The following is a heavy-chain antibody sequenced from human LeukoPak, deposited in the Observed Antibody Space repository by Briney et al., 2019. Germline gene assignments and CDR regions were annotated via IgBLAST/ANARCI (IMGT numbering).Heavy chain of an antibody. Sequence: GGSLRLSCEASGFTFSDYAMSWVRQAPGKGLEWVSAISGSGGSTYYADSVKGRFTISRDNSKNTLYLQMNSLRAEDTAVYYCARGIEYSSGWYSYYYYGMDVWGQGTTVTVSS. D-gene: IGHD6-19*01. V-gene: IGHV3-23*01. CDR1: GFTFSDYA. CDR3: ARGIEYSSGWYSYYYYGMDV. J-gene: IGHJ6*02. CDR2: ISGSGGST.